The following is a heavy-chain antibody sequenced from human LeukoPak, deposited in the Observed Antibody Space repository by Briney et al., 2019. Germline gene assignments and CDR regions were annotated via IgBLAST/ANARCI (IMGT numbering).Heavy chain of an antibody. CDR3: TNWIGSSSRDY. CDR2: INSNGDEI. CDR1: GFTFSTYA. V-gene: IGHV3-23*01. D-gene: IGHD6-6*01. Sequence: GGSLRLSCAASGFTFSTYAMTWVRQAPGKGLEWVSGINSNGDEIYYADSVRGRFTISRDNSNNALYLQMDSLRDEDTAVYYCTNWIGSSSRDYWGQGTLVTVSS. J-gene: IGHJ4*02.